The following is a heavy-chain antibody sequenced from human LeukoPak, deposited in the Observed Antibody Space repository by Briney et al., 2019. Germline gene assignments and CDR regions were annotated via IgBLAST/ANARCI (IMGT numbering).Heavy chain of an antibody. Sequence: QTGGSLRLSCAASGFTFSDYEMNWVRQAPGKGLEWVSYIGSSGSAIYYADSVKGRFTISRDNAKNSLYLQMNSLRAEDTAVYYCARDKGPHTYWGQGTLVTVSS. CDR3: ARDKGPHTY. CDR2: IGSSGSAI. J-gene: IGHJ4*02. CDR1: GFTFSDYE. V-gene: IGHV3-48*03.